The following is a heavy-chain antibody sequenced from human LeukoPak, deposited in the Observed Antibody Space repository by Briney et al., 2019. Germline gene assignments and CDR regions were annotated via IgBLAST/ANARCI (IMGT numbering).Heavy chain of an antibody. CDR3: ASTGMLRIAAAGPLYYYYGMDV. D-gene: IGHD6-13*01. J-gene: IGHJ6*02. V-gene: IGHV1-18*01. Sequence: GASVKVSCKASGYTFTSYGISWVRQAPGQGLEWMGWISAYNGNTNYAQKLQGRVTMTTDTSTSTAYMELRSLRSDDTAVYYCASTGMLRIAAAGPLYYYYGMDVWGQGTTVTVSS. CDR1: GYTFTSYG. CDR2: ISAYNGNT.